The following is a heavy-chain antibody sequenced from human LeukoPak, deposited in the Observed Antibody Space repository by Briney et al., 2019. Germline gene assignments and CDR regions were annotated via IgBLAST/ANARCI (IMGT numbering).Heavy chain of an antibody. V-gene: IGHV1-2*02. CDR3: AREPASLSSTISNDY. CDR1: GYTFTSYG. CDR2: INPNSGGT. Sequence: ASVKVSCKASGYTFTSYGISWVRQAPGQGLEWMGWINPNSGGTNYAQKFQGRVTMTRDTSISTAYMELSRLRSDDTAVYYCAREPASLSSTISNDYWGQGTLVTVSS. J-gene: IGHJ4*02. D-gene: IGHD2-2*01.